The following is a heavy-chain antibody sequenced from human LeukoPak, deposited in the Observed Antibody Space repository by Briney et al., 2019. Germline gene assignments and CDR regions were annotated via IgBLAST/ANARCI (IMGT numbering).Heavy chain of an antibody. D-gene: IGHD7-27*01. CDR1: GFTFSSYG. CDR2: ISGTSAYI. J-gene: IGHJ3*02. Sequence: GGSLRLSCAASGFTFSSYGMNWVRQAPGKGLEWVSSISGTSAYIYYADSVRGRFTISRDNTKNSLYLQMNSLRAEDTAVSFCARKLTGSFDIWGQGTMVTVSS. V-gene: IGHV3-21*01. CDR3: ARKLTGSFDI.